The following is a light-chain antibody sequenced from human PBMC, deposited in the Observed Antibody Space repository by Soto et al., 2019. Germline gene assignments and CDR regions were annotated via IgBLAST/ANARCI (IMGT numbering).Light chain of an antibody. Sequence: QSALTQPASVSGSPGQSITISCTVTSSDVGSYNLVSWYQQHPGKAPKLMIYEGSKRPSGVSNRFSGSKSGNTASLTISGLQAEDEADYYCCSYAGSSTWVFGGGTKVTVL. CDR1: SSDVGSYNL. CDR3: CSYAGSSTWV. CDR2: EGS. V-gene: IGLV2-23*01. J-gene: IGLJ3*02.